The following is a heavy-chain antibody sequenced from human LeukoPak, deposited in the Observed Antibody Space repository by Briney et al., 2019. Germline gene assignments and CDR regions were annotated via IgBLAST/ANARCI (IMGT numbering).Heavy chain of an antibody. J-gene: IGHJ3*02. Sequence: PSETLSLTCTVSGYSLTSGYYWGWIRQPPGKGLEWIASIFHSGGTFYNPSVKSRVTISVDTSKNQLSLKVSSVTAADTAVYYCAREFWNYRSGNLQAFHIWGPGTMVTVSS. CDR3: AREFWNYRSGNLQAFHI. CDR1: GYSLTSGYY. V-gene: IGHV4-38-2*02. D-gene: IGHD3-10*01. CDR2: IFHSGGT.